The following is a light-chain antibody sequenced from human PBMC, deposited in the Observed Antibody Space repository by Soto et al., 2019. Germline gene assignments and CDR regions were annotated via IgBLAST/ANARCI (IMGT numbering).Light chain of an antibody. V-gene: IGLV3-21*04. Sequence: SYELTQPPSVSVAPGKTARITCGGNNIGSKSVHWYQQKPGQAPVLVIYYDSDRPSGIPERFSGSNSGNTATLTISRVEAGDEADHYCQVWDSSSDHLPWVFGGGTKLTVL. CDR3: QVWDSSSDHLPWV. J-gene: IGLJ3*02. CDR2: YDS. CDR1: NIGSKS.